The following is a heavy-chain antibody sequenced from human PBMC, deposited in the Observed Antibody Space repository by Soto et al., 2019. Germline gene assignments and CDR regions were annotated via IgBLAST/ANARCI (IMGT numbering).Heavy chain of an antibody. V-gene: IGHV3-11*01. J-gene: IGHJ4*02. CDR3: ASPVLNIAGAGTKDY. D-gene: IGHD6-19*01. CDR1: GFTFSDYY. CDR2: ISSSGSTI. Sequence: GGSLRLSCAASGFTFSDYYMSWIRQAPGKGLEWVSYISSSGSTIYYADSVKGRFTISRDNAKNSLYLQMNSLRAEDTAVYYCASPVLNIAGAGTKDYWGQGTLVTVSS.